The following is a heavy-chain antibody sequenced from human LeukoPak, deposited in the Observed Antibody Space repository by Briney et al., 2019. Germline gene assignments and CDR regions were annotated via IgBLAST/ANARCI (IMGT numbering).Heavy chain of an antibody. Sequence: PSETLSLTCAVYGGSFSGYYWSWIRQSPGKGLEWIGEINHSGSTNYNPSLKSRVTISVDTSKNQFSLKLSSVTAADTAVYYCAREGPYYDFWSGYYVVDYWGQGTLVTVSS. CDR3: AREGPYYDFWSGYYVVDY. CDR1: GGSFSGYY. CDR2: INHSGST. D-gene: IGHD3-3*01. V-gene: IGHV4-34*01. J-gene: IGHJ4*02.